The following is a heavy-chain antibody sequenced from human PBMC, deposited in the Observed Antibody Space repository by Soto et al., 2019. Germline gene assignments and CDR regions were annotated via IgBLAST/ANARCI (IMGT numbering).Heavy chain of an antibody. D-gene: IGHD5-12*01. V-gene: IGHV3-30*18. J-gene: IGHJ4*02. CDR1: GFTFSSYG. CDR2: ISYDGSNK. CDR3: AKTNSGYDPDY. Sequence: GGSLRLSCAASGFTFSSYGMHWVRQAPGKGLEWVAVISYDGSNKYYADSVKGRSTISRDNSKNTLYLQMNSLRAEDTAVYYCAKTNSGYDPDYWGQGTLVTVSS.